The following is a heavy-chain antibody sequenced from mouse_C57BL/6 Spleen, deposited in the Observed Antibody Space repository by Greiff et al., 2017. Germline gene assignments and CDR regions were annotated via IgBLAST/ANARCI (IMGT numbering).Heavy chain of an antibody. CDR1: GYSFTSYY. J-gene: IGHJ2*01. V-gene: IGHV1-66*01. CDR3: AREYLDY. Sequence: VQLQQSGPELVKPGASVKISCKASGYSFTSYYIHWVKQRPGQGLERIGWIYPGSGNTKYNEKFKGKATLTADTSSSTAYMQLSSLTSEDSAVYYCAREYLDYWGQGTTLTVSS. CDR2: IYPGSGNT.